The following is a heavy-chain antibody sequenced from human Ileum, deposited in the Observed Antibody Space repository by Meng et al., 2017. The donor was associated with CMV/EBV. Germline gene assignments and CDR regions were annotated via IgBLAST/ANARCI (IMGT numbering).Heavy chain of an antibody. V-gene: IGHV3-23*01. J-gene: IGHJ4*02. CDR3: AKALGIDFSDFDY. D-gene: IGHD2/OR15-2a*01. CDR1: GFTFSSYA. CDR2: ISGSGGST. Sequence: EVQWLGSGGGLVRPGGSLRFSCAASGFTFSSYAMSWVRQAPGKGLDWVSAISGSGGSTYYADSVKGRFTISRDNSKNTVYLQMNSLRAEDTAVYYCAKALGIDFSDFDYWGRGALVTVSS.